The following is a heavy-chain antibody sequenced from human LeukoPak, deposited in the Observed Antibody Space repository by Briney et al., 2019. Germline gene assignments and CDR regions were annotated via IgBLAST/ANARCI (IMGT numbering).Heavy chain of an antibody. Sequence: SETLSLTCTVSGGSISSSSYYWGWIRQPPGKGLEWIGSIYYSGSTFYNPSLKSRVTISVDTSKNQFSLKLSSVTAADTAVYYCARGDYDILTNYSDAFDIWGQGTMVTVSS. D-gene: IGHD3-9*01. CDR2: IYYSGST. J-gene: IGHJ3*02. V-gene: IGHV4-39*07. CDR1: GGSISSSSYY. CDR3: ARGDYDILTNYSDAFDI.